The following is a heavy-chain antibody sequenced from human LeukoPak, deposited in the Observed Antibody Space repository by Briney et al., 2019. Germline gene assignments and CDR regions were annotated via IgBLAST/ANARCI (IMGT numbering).Heavy chain of an antibody. V-gene: IGHV4-4*07. CDR2: IYTSGST. Sequence: SETLSLTCTVSGGCISSYYWSWIRQPAGKGLEWIGRIYTSGSTNYNPSLKSRVTMSVDTSKNQFSLKLSSVTAADTAVYYCARGDSSGYPREGFDYWGQGTLVTVSS. CDR1: GGCISSYY. J-gene: IGHJ4*02. CDR3: ARGDSSGYPREGFDY. D-gene: IGHD3-22*01.